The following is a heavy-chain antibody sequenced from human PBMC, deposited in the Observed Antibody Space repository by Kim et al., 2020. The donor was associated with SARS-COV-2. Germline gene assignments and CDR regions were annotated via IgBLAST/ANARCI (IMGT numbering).Heavy chain of an antibody. D-gene: IGHD3-10*01. Sequence: SVKVSCKASGFTFTSSAMQWVRQARGQRLEWIGWIVVGSGNTNYAQKFQERVTITRDISTSTAYMELSSLRSEDTAVYYCAAFPTGAYYYYGMDVWGQGTTVTVSS. CDR3: AAFPTGAYYYYGMDV. V-gene: IGHV1-58*02. CDR1: GFTFTSSA. J-gene: IGHJ6*02. CDR2: IVVGSGNT.